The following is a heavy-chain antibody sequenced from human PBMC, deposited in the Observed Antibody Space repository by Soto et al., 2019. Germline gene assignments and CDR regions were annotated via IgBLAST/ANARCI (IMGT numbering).Heavy chain of an antibody. CDR2: IFYSGTT. CDR1: GGSISSGGYY. J-gene: IGHJ5*02. CDR3: ARSFAP. V-gene: IGHV4-31*03. Sequence: QVQLQESGPGLVKPSQTLSLTCTVSGGSISSGGYYWSWIRQHPGKGLEWIGYIFYSGTTYYYPSPKSRVPTPVGATTTEFALQRRPGTAADTAVYYGARSFAPGGQGPLVTVSS.